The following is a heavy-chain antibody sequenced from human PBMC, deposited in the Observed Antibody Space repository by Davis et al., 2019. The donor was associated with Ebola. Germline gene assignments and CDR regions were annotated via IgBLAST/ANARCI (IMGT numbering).Heavy chain of an antibody. Sequence: GGSLRLSCAASGFTFSGSAIHWVRQASGKGLEWVGRIRSEANSYATAYAASVTGRFTISRDDSNNTAYLQMNSLKTEDTALYYCSRLTDYGYTSGWGNWGQGTLVTVSS. V-gene: IGHV3-73*01. CDR1: GFTFSGSA. CDR3: SRLTDYGYTSGWGN. CDR2: IRSEANSYAT. J-gene: IGHJ4*02. D-gene: IGHD6-19*01.